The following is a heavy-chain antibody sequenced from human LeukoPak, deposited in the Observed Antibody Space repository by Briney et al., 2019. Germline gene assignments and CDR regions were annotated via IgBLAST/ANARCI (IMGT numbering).Heavy chain of an antibody. D-gene: IGHD3-10*01. CDR1: GFTFSSYS. CDR2: SSSSSSTI. CDR3: ASLAPIYYGSGSQLGMDV. Sequence: GGSLRLSCAASGFTFSSYSMNWVRQAPGKGLEWVSYSSSSSSTIYYADSVKGRFTISRDNAKNSLYLQMNSLRAEDTAVYYCASLAPIYYGSGSQLGMDVWGQGTTVTVSS. J-gene: IGHJ6*02. V-gene: IGHV3-48*01.